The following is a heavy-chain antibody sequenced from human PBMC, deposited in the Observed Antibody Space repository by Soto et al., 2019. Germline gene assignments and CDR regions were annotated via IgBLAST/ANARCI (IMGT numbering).Heavy chain of an antibody. CDR2: IYYSGST. J-gene: IGHJ4*02. Sequence: SETLSLTCTVSGGSISSSSYYRGWIRQPPGKGLEWIGSIYYSGSTYYNPSLKSRVTISVDTSKNQFPLKLSSVTAADNAVYYCARSPRAQYSSGWYPGLDYWGQGTLVTVSS. V-gene: IGHV4-39*01. CDR1: GGSISSSSYY. CDR3: ARSPRAQYSSGWYPGLDY. D-gene: IGHD6-19*01.